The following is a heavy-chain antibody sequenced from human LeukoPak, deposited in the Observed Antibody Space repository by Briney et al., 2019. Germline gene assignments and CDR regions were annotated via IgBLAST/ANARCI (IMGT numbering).Heavy chain of an antibody. CDR3: ARGARAAAGKGGIYYYYYYMDV. J-gene: IGHJ6*03. Sequence: PSETLSLTCTVTGGSISSHYWSWFRQPPGKGLSGIGYFNYSGSTNYNPSLQSRVTISVDTSKHQFSLKLSSVTAADTAVYYCARGARAAAGKGGIYYYYYYMDVWGKGTTVTVSS. CDR1: GGSISSHY. D-gene: IGHD6-13*01. CDR2: FNYSGST. V-gene: IGHV4-59*11.